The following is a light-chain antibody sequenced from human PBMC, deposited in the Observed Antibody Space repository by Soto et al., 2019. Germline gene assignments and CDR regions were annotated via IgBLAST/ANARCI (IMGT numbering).Light chain of an antibody. V-gene: IGLV2-8*01. CDR3: SSFAVSTSFV. Sequence: QSALTQPPSASGSPGQSVTISCTGTSNDVGAYNYVSWYQQHPGKAPKVMIYEVNKRPSGVPDRFSGSKSGNTASLTVSGLQAGDEADYYCSSFAVSTSFVFGTVTKVTVL. J-gene: IGLJ1*01. CDR2: EVN. CDR1: SNDVGAYNY.